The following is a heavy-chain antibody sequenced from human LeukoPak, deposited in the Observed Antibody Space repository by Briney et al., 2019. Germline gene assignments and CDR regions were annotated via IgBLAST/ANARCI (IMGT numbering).Heavy chain of an antibody. V-gene: IGHV1-46*01. CDR3: ARAIREDYYDSSGRLDY. CDR2: INPSGGST. J-gene: IGHJ4*02. D-gene: IGHD3-22*01. Sequence: ASVKVSCKASGHTFTSYYMHWVRQAPGQGLEWMGIINPSGGSTSYAQKFQGRVTMTRDTSTSTVYMELSSLRSEDTAVYYCARAIREDYYDSSGRLDYWGQGTLVTVSS. CDR1: GHTFTSYY.